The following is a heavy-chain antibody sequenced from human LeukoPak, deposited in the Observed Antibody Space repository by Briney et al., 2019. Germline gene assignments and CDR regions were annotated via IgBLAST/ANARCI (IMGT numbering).Heavy chain of an antibody. J-gene: IGHJ4*02. CDR2: ISSDSRYI. V-gene: IGHV3-21*01. Sequence: PGGSLRLSCAASGFIFTSYNMNWVRQAPGKGLEWVSSISSDSRYIYYQDSLKGRFTISRDNAKNSLYLQMTSLRAEDTAVYYCARDLSAGRYFLDYWGQGILVTVSS. CDR3: ARDLSAGRYFLDY. CDR1: GFIFTSYN. D-gene: IGHD6-13*01.